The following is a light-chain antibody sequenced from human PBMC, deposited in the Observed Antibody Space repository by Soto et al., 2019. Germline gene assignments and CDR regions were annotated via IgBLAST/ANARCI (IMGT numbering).Light chain of an antibody. J-gene: IGLJ1*01. CDR2: DNN. V-gene: IGLV1-51*01. CDR1: PSHIGKNY. CDR3: GTCDSSLSGYV. Sequence: QSVLTQPPSVSAAAGQKVTISCSGSPSHIGKNYVSWYQQLPGTAPKLLMYDNNKRPSGIPDRFSGSKSGTSATLGITGLQTGDEADYYCGTCDSSLSGYVFGTGTKVTVL.